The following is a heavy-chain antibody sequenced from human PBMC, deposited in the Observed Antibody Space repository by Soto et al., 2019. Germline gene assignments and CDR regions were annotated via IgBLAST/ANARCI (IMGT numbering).Heavy chain of an antibody. CDR2: ISGSGGST. D-gene: IGHD2-2*01. CDR3: AKDQYRPKPEYYYYGMDV. Sequence: GVLRLSCAGSGFTVSSYAMSWVRQAPGKGLEWVSAISGSGGSTYYADSVKGRFTISRDNSKNTLYLQMNSLRAEDTAVYYCAKDQYRPKPEYYYYGMDVWGQGTTVTVSS. CDR1: GFTVSSYA. V-gene: IGHV3-23*01. J-gene: IGHJ6*02.